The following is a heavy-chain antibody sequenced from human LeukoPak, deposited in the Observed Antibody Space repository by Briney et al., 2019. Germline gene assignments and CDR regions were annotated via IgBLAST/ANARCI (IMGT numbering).Heavy chain of an antibody. J-gene: IGHJ3*02. V-gene: IGHV1-8*01. CDR3: ARDYDSSGYYYSGDDAFDI. CDR2: ISPNSGNT. Sequence: GASVKVSCKASGYTFTSYDINWVRQATRQGLEWMGWISPNSGNTGYAQKFQGRVTMTRNTSISTAYMELSSLRSEDTAVYYCARDYDSSGYYYSGDDAFDIWGQGTMVTVSS. D-gene: IGHD3-22*01. CDR1: GYTFTSYD.